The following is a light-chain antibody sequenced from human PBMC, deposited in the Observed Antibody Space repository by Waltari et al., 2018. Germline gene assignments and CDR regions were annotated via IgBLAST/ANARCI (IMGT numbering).Light chain of an antibody. CDR2: KTS. V-gene: IGKV1-5*03. J-gene: IGKJ4*02. CDR1: QRISRW. CDR3: QHYDTYSAT. Sequence: DIQMTQSPSTLSASVGDRVTITCRARQRISRWLAWYQQKAGKAPKLLIYKTSILESGVPSRFSGGGSGTEFTLTISSLQPDDFAMYYCQHYDTYSATFGRGTKVEIK.